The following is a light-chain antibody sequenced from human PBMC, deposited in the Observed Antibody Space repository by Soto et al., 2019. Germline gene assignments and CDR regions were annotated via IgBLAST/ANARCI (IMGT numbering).Light chain of an antibody. CDR1: QDISNW. CDR2: TAS. CDR3: QQANSFPPWT. Sequence: DIQMIQSPSSVSASVGDSVTITCRASQDISNWLAWYQQKPGKAPKLLIYTASSLQSGVPSRFSGSGSGTDFTLTISGLQPEDFATYYCQQANSFPPWTFGQGTKVEIK. V-gene: IGKV1-12*01. J-gene: IGKJ1*01.